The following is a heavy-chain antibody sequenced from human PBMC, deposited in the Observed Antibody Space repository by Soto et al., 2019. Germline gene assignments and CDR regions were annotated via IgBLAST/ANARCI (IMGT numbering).Heavy chain of an antibody. J-gene: IGHJ6*02. CDR2: IYGGGTT. V-gene: IGHV4-4*07. CDR1: GGSISSIY. Sequence: PSETLSLTCTVSGGSISSIYWNWIRQPAGKGLEWIGRIYGGGTTNYNPSLKSRVTLSEDTSQNQFSLKLSSVTAADTAVYYCARGMWATGMDVWGQGTTVTVSS. CDR3: ARGMWATGMDV. D-gene: IGHD5-12*01.